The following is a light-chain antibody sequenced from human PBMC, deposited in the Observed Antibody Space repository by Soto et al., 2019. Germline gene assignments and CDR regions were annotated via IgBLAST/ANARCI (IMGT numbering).Light chain of an antibody. Sequence: QSALTQPASVPGSPGQSITISCTGTSSDVGGYNYVSWYQQHPGKAPKLMIYEVSNRPSGVSNRFSGSKSGNTASLTISGLQAEDEADYYCSSYTSSSSYVFGTGTKVT. CDR1: SSDVGGYNY. CDR3: SSYTSSSSYV. V-gene: IGLV2-14*01. CDR2: EVS. J-gene: IGLJ1*01.